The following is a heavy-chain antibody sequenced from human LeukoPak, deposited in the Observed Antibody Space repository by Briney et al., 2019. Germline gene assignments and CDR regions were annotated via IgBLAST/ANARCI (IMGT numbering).Heavy chain of an antibody. Sequence: ASVKVSCKASGGTFSSYAISWVRRAPGQGLEWMGGIIPIFGTANYAQKFQGRVTITADESTSTAYMELSSLRSEDTAVYYCARGPAGNDILTGYYPTMRYYYCMDVWGKGTTVTISS. D-gene: IGHD3-9*01. CDR1: GGTFSSYA. V-gene: IGHV1-69*13. CDR2: IIPIFGTA. J-gene: IGHJ6*03. CDR3: ARGPAGNDILTGYYPTMRYYYCMDV.